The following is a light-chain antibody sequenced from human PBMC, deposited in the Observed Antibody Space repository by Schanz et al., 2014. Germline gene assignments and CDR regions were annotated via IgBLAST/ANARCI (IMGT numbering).Light chain of an antibody. J-gene: IGLJ3*02. V-gene: IGLV2-14*01. CDR2: DVS. Sequence: QSSLTQPASVSGSPGQSITISCTGTSSDVGGYNYVSWYQQHPGKAPKLIIYDVSNRPSGVSNRFSGSKSGNTASLTISGLQAEDEADYYCSSYTSSSPWVFGAGTKLTVL. CDR1: SSDVGGYNY. CDR3: SSYTSSSPWV.